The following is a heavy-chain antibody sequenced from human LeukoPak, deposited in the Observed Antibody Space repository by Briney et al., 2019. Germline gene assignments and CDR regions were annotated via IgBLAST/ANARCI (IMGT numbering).Heavy chain of an antibody. V-gene: IGHV3-15*01. Sequence: GGSLRLSCAASGFTFSNAWMSWVRQAPGKGLEWVGRIKSKTDGATTDYAAPVKGRFTISRDDSKNTLYLQMNSLKTEDTAVYYCTTDPERRYGSGDHWGQGTLVTVSS. CDR2: IKSKTDGATT. CDR1: GFTFSNAW. CDR3: TTDPERRYGSGDH. D-gene: IGHD3-10*01. J-gene: IGHJ4*02.